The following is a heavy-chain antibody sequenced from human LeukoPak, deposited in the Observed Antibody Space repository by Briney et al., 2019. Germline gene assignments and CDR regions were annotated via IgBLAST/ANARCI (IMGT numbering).Heavy chain of an antibody. J-gene: IGHJ2*01. CDR2: IYYSGST. CDR1: GGSISTYY. Sequence: SGTLSLTCTVSGGSISTYYWTWIRQPPGKGLEWIGYIYYSGSTNYNPSLKSRVTISVDTSKNQFSLKLSSVTAADTAVYYCARRSLGLLWFGELLSGRSYWYFDLWGRGTLVTVSS. CDR3: ARRSLGLLWFGELLSGRSYWYFDL. V-gene: IGHV4-59*08. D-gene: IGHD3-10*01.